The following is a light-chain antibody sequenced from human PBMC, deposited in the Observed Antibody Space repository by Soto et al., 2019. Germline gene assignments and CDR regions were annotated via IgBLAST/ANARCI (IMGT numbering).Light chain of an antibody. V-gene: IGLV1-44*01. CDR3: AAWDDGLRGVV. Sequence: QSVLTQPPSVSGTPGQRVTISCSGSNSNVASNTVNWYQLLPGAAPKLLIYTDNQRPSRVPDRFSGSRSGTSASLAISGLLSEDEADYYCAAWDDGLRGVVFGGGTKVTVL. CDR2: TDN. J-gene: IGLJ2*01. CDR1: NSNVASNT.